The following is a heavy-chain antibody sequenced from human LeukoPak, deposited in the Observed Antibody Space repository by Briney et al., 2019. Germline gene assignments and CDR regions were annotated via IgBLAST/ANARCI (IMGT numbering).Heavy chain of an antibody. J-gene: IGHJ4*02. CDR3: GRDLAWGAFDY. D-gene: IGHD7-27*01. V-gene: IGHV3-23*01. CDR1: GFTVSNNY. CDR2: ISGSGGST. Sequence: PGGSLRLSCAASGFTVSNNYMRWVRQAPGKGLEWVSAISGSGGSTYYADSVKGRFTISRDDSKNTLSLQMNSLRVEDTAVYYCGRDLAWGAFDYWGQGTLVTVSS.